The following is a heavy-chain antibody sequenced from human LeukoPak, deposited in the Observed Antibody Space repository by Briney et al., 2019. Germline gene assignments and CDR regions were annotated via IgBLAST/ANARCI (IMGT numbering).Heavy chain of an antibody. CDR1: GYTFTGYL. D-gene: IGHD6-25*01. CDR2: VNLNTGGT. V-gene: IGHV1-2*02. CDR3: ARDLSTSATWEFDY. J-gene: IGHJ4*02. Sequence: GSVKVSCKTSGYTFTGYLMPWVRQAPGQGLEWVGWVNLNTGGTKYAQKFQGRVTMTRDTSISTAYMDLSRLKSDDTAIYYCARDLSTSATWEFDYWGQGTLVTVSS.